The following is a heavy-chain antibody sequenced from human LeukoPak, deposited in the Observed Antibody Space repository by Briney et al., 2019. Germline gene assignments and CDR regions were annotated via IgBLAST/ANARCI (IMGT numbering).Heavy chain of an antibody. J-gene: IGHJ4*02. CDR2: ISCSGST. Sequence: SETLSLTCTVSGGSINSHYWNWIRQPPGKGVEWIGHISCSGSTNYNPSLKSRVTISVDTSKNHYSLKLSSVTAADTAVYYCARLSARILGSSYFDHWCQGTLVTVSS. D-gene: IGHD3-16*01. CDR3: ARLSARILGSSYFDH. CDR1: GGSINSHY. V-gene: IGHV4-59*08.